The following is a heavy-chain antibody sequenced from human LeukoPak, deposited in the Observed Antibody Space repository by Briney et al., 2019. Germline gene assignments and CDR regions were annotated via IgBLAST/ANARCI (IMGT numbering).Heavy chain of an antibody. Sequence: PSETLSLTCAVYGGSFSGYYWSWIRQPPGKGLEWIGEINHSGSTNYNPSLKSRVTISVDTSKNQFSLKLSSVTAADTAVYYCARMGVRSDFWSGYTIPRGWFDPWGQGTLVTVSS. V-gene: IGHV4-34*01. CDR1: GGSFSGYY. CDR2: INHSGST. CDR3: ARMGVRSDFWSGYTIPRGWFDP. J-gene: IGHJ5*02. D-gene: IGHD3-3*01.